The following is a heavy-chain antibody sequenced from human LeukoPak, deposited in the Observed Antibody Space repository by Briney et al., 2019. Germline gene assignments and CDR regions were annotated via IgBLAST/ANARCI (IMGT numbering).Heavy chain of an antibody. Sequence: GGSLRLSCAASGFTFSSYSMNWVRQAPGKGLEWVSCISGSSSYIYYADSVKGRFTISKDNAKNSLYLQMNSLRAEDTAVYYCARDRGNVAGTRGYFDYWGQGTLVTVSS. D-gene: IGHD6-19*01. CDR3: ARDRGNVAGTRGYFDY. J-gene: IGHJ4*02. CDR2: ISGSSSYI. V-gene: IGHV3-21*01. CDR1: GFTFSSYS.